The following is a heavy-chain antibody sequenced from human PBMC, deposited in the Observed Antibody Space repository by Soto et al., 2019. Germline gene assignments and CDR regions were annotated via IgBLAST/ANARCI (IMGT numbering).Heavy chain of an antibody. CDR2: IYYSGST. CDR3: GRQPGHCGSTTCFGYYSVDV. J-gene: IGHJ6*02. D-gene: IGHD2-2*01. Sequence: PSETLSLTCTVSGGSISSGGYYWSWIRQHPGKGLEWIGYIYYSGSTHYNPSLKSRVTISADTSKNQFSLKLTSVTAADTAVYYCGRQPGHCGSTTCFGYYSVDVWGQGTTVTVSS. CDR1: GGSISSGGYY. V-gene: IGHV4-31*03.